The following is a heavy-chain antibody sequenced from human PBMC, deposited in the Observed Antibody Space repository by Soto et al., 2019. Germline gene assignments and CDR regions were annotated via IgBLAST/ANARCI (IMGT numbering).Heavy chain of an antibody. D-gene: IGHD3-10*01. CDR1: GFTFSNYA. CDR3: AKDGFSGSGKYYLDY. V-gene: IGHV3-23*01. CDR2: ISDSGDST. J-gene: IGHJ4*02. Sequence: PGGSLRLSCAASGFTFSNYAMNWVRQAPGKGLEWVSVISDSGDSTYYADSVKGRFTISRDKSKNTLYLHMNSLTAEDTAVYYCAKDGFSGSGKYYLDYSGQGSLVTVSS.